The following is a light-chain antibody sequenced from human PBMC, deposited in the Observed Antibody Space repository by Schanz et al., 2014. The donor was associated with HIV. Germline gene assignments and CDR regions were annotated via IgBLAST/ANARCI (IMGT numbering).Light chain of an antibody. V-gene: IGLV2-14*03. CDR1: KYY. Sequence: QSALTQPASVSGSPGQSITISCTGPKYYVSWFQQYPGKAPRLIIYDGSSRPSGVPNRFSGSKSGNTASLTISGLQAEDEADYYCCSYTTTSTYVFGAGTKLPS. J-gene: IGLJ1*01. CDR3: CSYTTTSTYV. CDR2: DGS.